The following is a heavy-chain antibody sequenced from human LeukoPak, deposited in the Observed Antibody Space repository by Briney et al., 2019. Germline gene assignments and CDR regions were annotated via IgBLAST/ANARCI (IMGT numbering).Heavy chain of an antibody. Sequence: GVSLRLSCAASGITFSDYAMTWVRQTPGKGLEWVSVMCGGGDSTDHADSMKGRFTIPRHNSKNTLYLQMNSLRVEDTALYYCAKLGCTGTICYANYWGQGTLVTV. V-gene: IGHV3-23*01. CDR1: GITFSDYA. CDR3: AKLGCTGTICYANY. D-gene: IGHD2-2*01. J-gene: IGHJ4*02. CDR2: MCGGGDST.